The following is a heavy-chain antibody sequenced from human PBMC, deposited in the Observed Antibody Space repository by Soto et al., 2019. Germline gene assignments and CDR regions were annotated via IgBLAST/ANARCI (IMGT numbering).Heavy chain of an antibody. CDR1: GGSISSSSYY. D-gene: IGHD3-3*01. CDR2: IYYSGST. V-gene: IGHV4-39*02. CDR3: AREGFLEWLDTFDY. Sequence: SETLSLTCTVSGGSISSSSYYWGWIRQPPGKGLEWIGSIYYSGSTYYNPSLKSRVTISVDTSKNQFSLKLSSVTAADTAVYYCAREGFLEWLDTFDYWGQGTLVTVSS. J-gene: IGHJ4*02.